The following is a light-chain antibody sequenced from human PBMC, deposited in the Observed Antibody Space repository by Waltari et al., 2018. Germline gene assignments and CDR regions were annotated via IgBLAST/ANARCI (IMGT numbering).Light chain of an antibody. J-gene: IGKJ4*01. V-gene: IGKV4-1*01. CDR3: QQYYSTPS. CDR2: WAS. CDR1: QRVFLSFNNKNS. Sequence: IVMTQSPDSLAVSLGERATINCKSSQRVFLSFNNKNSLAWYQHKPGQPPKVLIYWASTRESGVPDRFSGSGSGTDFTLTISSLQAEDVAVYYCQQYYSTPSFGGGTKVEIK.